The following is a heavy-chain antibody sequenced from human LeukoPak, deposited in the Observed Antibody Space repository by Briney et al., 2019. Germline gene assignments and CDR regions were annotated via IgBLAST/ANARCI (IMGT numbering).Heavy chain of an antibody. CDR1: GGSISSYY. D-gene: IGHD5-24*01. V-gene: IGHV4-59*01. CDR3: ARHLRHHGPWFDP. J-gene: IGHJ5*02. Sequence: SETLSLTCTVSGGSISSYYWSWIRQPPGKGLEWIGYIYYSGSTNYNPSLKSRVTISVDTSKNQFSLKLSSVTAADTAVYYCARHLRHHGPWFDPWGQGTLVTVSS. CDR2: IYYSGST.